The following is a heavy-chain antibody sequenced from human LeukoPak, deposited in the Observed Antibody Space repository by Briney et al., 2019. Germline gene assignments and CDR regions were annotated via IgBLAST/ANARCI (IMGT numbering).Heavy chain of an antibody. V-gene: IGHV4-39*07. Sequence: SETLSLTCTVSGGSISGSSYYWGWIRQPPGKGLEWIGSIYYSGSTYYNPSLKSRVTISVDTSKNQFSLKLSSVTAADTAVYYCARYDLEVSYFDYWGQGTLVTVSS. D-gene: IGHD3-3*01. J-gene: IGHJ4*02. CDR1: GGSISGSSYY. CDR2: IYYSGST. CDR3: ARYDLEVSYFDY.